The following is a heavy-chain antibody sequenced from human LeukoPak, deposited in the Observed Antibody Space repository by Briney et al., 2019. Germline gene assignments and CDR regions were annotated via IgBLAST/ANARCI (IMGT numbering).Heavy chain of an antibody. CDR3: ARSLLTGAEFDY. CDR1: GGSLSGYY. Sequence: SETLSLTCAVYGGSLSGYYWSWIRQPPGKGLEWIGEINHSGSTNYNPSLKSRVTISVDTSKNQFSLKLSSVTAADTAVYYCARSLLTGAEFDYWGQGTLVTVSS. V-gene: IGHV4-34*01. J-gene: IGHJ4*02. CDR2: INHSGST. D-gene: IGHD3-9*01.